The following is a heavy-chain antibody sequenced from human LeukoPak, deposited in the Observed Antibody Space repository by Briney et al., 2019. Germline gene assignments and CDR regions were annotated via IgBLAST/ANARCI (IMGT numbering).Heavy chain of an antibody. D-gene: IGHD6-13*01. J-gene: IGHJ4*02. Sequence: GASVKVSCKASGGTFSSYAISWVRQAPGQGLEWMGGIIPIFGTANYAQKFQGRVTITADESTSTACMELSSLRSEDTAVYYCARAALPEYSSSWYIYWGQGTLVTVSS. V-gene: IGHV1-69*13. CDR1: GGTFSSYA. CDR2: IIPIFGTA. CDR3: ARAALPEYSSSWYIY.